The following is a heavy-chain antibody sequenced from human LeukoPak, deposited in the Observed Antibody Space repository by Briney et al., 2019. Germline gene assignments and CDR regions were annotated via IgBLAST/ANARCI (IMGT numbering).Heavy chain of an antibody. CDR1: GGSISSSSYY. J-gene: IGHJ6*02. D-gene: IGHD3-10*01. CDR3: AKHMDYYYYGMDV. Sequence: SETLSLTCTVSGGSISSSSYYWGWIRQPPGKGLEWFGSIYYSGSTNYNPSLKSRVTISVDTSKNQFSLKLSSVTAADKAVYYCAKHMDYYYYGMDVWGQGTTVTVSS. CDR2: IYYSGST. V-gene: IGHV4-39*01.